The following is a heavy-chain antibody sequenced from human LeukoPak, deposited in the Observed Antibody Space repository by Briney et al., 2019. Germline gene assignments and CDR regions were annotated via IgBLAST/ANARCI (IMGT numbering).Heavy chain of an antibody. CDR3: ARDGAARSFDY. CDR2: MNPNSRET. CDR1: GHNFAGYE. V-gene: IGHV1-8*01. D-gene: IGHD3-16*01. Sequence: ASVKVSCKATGHNFAGYEINLVRQATGQGLEWMGRMNPNSRETAYAQKFQGRVTMTPDTSLKTAYLELNNLGSEDTAVYFCARDGAARSFDYWGQGTLATVSS. J-gene: IGHJ4*02.